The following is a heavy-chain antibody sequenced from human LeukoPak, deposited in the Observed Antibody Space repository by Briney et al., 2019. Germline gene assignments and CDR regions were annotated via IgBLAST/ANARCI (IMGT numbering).Heavy chain of an antibody. V-gene: IGHV3-11*06. CDR3: ARERGARTGEAFDI. CDR1: GFTFSDYY. CDR2: ISSSSSYT. Sequence: GGSLRLSCAASGFTFSDYYMSWIRQAPGKGLEWGSYISSSSSYTNYADSVKGRFTISRDNAKNSLYLQMNSLRAEDTAVYYCARERGARTGEAFDIWGQGTMVTVSS. D-gene: IGHD3-16*01. J-gene: IGHJ3*02.